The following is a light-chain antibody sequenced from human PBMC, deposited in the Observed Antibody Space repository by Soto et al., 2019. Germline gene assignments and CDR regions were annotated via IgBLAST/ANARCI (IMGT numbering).Light chain of an antibody. Sequence: EVVMSQSPATLSVCAGERATLSCRFSQSVSSDLAWYQHKPGQAPRLLIYDASSRATGIPARFSGSGSGTDFTLTISSLEPEDFAVYYCQQYGSSPGFTFGPGTKVDIK. CDR1: QSVSSD. J-gene: IGKJ3*01. CDR2: DAS. CDR3: QQYGSSPGFT. V-gene: IGKV3-20*01.